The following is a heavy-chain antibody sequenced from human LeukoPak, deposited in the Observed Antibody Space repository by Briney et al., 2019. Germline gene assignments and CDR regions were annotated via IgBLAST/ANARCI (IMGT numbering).Heavy chain of an antibody. CDR1: GFTFSSYW. CDR2: INSDGSST. CDR3: ARDTVLWFGESYDPYNWFDP. J-gene: IGHJ5*02. D-gene: IGHD3-10*01. Sequence: QTGGPLRLSCAASGFTFSSYWMHWVRQAPGKGLVWVSRINSDGSSTSYADSVKGRFTISRDNAKNTLYLQMNSLRAEDTAVYYCARDTVLWFGESYDPYNWFDPWGQGTLVTVSS. V-gene: IGHV3-74*01.